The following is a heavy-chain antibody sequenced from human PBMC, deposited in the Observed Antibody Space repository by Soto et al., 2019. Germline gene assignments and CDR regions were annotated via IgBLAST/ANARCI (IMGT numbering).Heavy chain of an antibody. CDR3: ARGQRRPYTDTWATFDY. V-gene: IGHV4-59*11. CDR2: IYYSGNT. D-gene: IGHD5-12*01. CDR1: CVFISPHY. J-gene: IGHJ4*02. Sequence: SETLSVTCTVACVFISPHYWSWSRQPPGKGLEWIGYIYYSGNTNYNPSLNSRVTMSVDTSKNQFSLNLGSVTAADTAVYYCARGQRRPYTDTWATFDYWGQGALVTVS.